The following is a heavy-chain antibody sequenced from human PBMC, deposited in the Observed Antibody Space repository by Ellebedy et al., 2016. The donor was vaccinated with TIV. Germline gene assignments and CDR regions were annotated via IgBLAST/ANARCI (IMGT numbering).Heavy chain of an antibody. J-gene: IGHJ6*02. CDR3: AQGFALDV. CDR2: TYYRSEWHS. V-gene: IGHV6-1*01. Sequence: MPSETLSLTCAISGDSVSNKYATWNWIRQSPSRGLEWLGRTYYRSEWHSDYAVSVKSRITINSDTSKNQFSLQLNSLTPEDTAVYYCAQGFALDVWGQGTTVTVSS. CDR1: GDSVSNKYAT. D-gene: IGHD3-10*01.